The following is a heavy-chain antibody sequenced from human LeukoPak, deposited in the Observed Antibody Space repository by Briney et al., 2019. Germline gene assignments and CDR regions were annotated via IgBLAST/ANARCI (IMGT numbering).Heavy chain of an antibody. CDR2: IYYSGNT. Sequence: SETLSLTCTVSGVSISSSNSYWGWIRQPPGKGLEWIGSIYYSGNTYYNASLKSQVSISIDTSKNQFSLRLTSVTAADTAVYYCARDQARSYLDYWGQGTLVTVSS. D-gene: IGHD1-14*01. J-gene: IGHJ4*02. V-gene: IGHV4-39*02. CDR1: GVSISSSNSY. CDR3: ARDQARSYLDY.